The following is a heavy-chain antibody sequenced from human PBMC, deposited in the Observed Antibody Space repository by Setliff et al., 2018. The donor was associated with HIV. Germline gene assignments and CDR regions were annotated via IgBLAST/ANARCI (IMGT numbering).Heavy chain of an antibody. D-gene: IGHD6-19*01. CDR2: IYYSGST. Sequence: SETLSLTCTVSAGSIRSSTYYWAWIRQPPGKGLEWIVTIYYSGSTYYNPSLKSRVTISIDASKNQFSLKLNSVTAADTALYYCARHLRGYSGGWYDEALAFNYWGQGTLVTVSS. CDR1: AGSIRSSTYY. CDR3: ARHLRGYSGGWYDEALAFNY. V-gene: IGHV4-39*01. J-gene: IGHJ4*02.